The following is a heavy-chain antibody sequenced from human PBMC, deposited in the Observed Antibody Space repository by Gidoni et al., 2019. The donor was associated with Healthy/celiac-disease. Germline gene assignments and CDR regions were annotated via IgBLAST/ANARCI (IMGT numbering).Heavy chain of an antibody. D-gene: IGHD6-13*01. CDR3: ARVVGAGSSSKYNWFDP. V-gene: IGHV4-61*02. Sequence: QVQLQESGPGLVKPSQTLSLTCTVSGGSISSGSYYWSWIRQPAGKGLEWIGRIYTSGSTNYNPSLKSRVTISVDTSKNQFSLKLSSVTAADTAVYYCARVVGAGSSSKYNWFDPWGQGTLVTVSS. CDR2: IYTSGST. J-gene: IGHJ5*02. CDR1: GGSISSGSYY.